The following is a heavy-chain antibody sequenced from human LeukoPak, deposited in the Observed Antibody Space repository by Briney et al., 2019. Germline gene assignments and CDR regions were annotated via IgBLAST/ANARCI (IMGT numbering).Heavy chain of an antibody. Sequence: ASVTVSCKASGYTFTGYYMHWVRQPAGQGREGMGWINPNSGDTNYAQKFRGRLTMTRDTTISRAYRELSRLRSDDTAVYYCARDGGLLFDPWGQGTLVTVSS. CDR2: INPNSGDT. J-gene: IGHJ5*02. CDR3: ARDGGLLFDP. V-gene: IGHV1-2*02. CDR1: GYTFTGYY. D-gene: IGHD2-15*01.